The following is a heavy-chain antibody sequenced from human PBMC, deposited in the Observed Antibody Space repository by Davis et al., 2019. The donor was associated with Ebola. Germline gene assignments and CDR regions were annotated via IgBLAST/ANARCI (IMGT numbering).Heavy chain of an antibody. CDR3: ARARSGWYRY. CDR2: ISSSGSTI. CDR1: GFTFSDYY. V-gene: IGHV3-11*01. Sequence: GESLKISCAASGFTFSDYYMSWIRQAPGKGLEWVSYISSSGSTIYYADSVKGRFTISRDNAKNSLYLQMNSLRAEDTALYYCARARSGWYRYWGQGTLVTVSS. J-gene: IGHJ4*02. D-gene: IGHD6-19*01.